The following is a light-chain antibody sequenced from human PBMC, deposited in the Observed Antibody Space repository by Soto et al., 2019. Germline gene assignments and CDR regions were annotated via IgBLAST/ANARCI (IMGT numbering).Light chain of an antibody. CDR3: AVWDQSRTGWV. CDR2: RDG. CDR1: SSNIGSHF. Sequence: QSVLTQPPSASGTPGQSLTISCSGSSSNIGSHFVYWYQHLPGTAPKLLIFRDGHRPSGVPARFFGSKSGTSASLVISGLRSEDEDDYYCAVWDQSRTGWVFGGGTKLTVL. J-gene: IGLJ3*02. V-gene: IGLV1-47*01.